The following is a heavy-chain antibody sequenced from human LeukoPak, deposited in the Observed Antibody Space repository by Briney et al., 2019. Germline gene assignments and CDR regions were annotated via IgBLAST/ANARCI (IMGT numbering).Heavy chain of an antibody. CDR3: ARHGPLYSSGSGMDV. V-gene: IGHV5-51*01. J-gene: IGHJ6*02. CDR1: GYXFTSYW. CDR2: IYPGDSDT. Sequence: GESLKISCNGSGYXFTSYWICWVRQMPGKGLEWMGIIYPGDSDTRYSPSFQDQVTISADKSISTAYLQWSSLKASDTAMYYCARHGPLYSSGSGMDVWGQGSTVTVSS. D-gene: IGHD6-19*01.